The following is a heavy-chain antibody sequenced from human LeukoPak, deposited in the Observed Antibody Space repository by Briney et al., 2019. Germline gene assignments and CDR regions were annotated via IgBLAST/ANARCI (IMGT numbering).Heavy chain of an antibody. CDR3: ARWVDTAMVSFSSDY. J-gene: IGHJ4*02. Sequence: SQTLSLTCTVSGGSISSGGYYWSWIRQHPGKGLEWIGYIYYSGSTYYNPSLKSRVTISVDTSKNQFSLKLSSVTAADTAVYYCARWVDTAMVSFSSDYWGQGTLVTVSS. CDR1: GGSISSGGYY. CDR2: IYYSGST. V-gene: IGHV4-31*03. D-gene: IGHD5-18*01.